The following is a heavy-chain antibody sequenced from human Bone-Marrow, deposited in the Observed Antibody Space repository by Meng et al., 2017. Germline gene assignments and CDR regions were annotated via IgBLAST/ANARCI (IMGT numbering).Heavy chain of an antibody. CDR2: IKQDGSEK. V-gene: IGHV3-7*01. J-gene: IGHJ3*02. D-gene: IGHD3-10*01. CDR3: ARVPYNGAGFGELFFFSAFDI. Sequence: GGSLRLSCAASGFTFSSYWMSWVRQAPGKGLEWVANIKQDGSEKYYVDSVKGRFTISRDNAKNSLYLQMNSLRAEDTAVYYCARVPYNGAGFGELFFFSAFDIWGQGTMVTVSS. CDR1: GFTFSSYW.